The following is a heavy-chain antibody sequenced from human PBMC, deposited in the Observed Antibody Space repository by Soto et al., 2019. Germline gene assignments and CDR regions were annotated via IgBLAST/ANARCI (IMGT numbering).Heavy chain of an antibody. V-gene: IGHV4-59*01. J-gene: IGHJ6*02. Sequence: QVQLQESGPGLVKPSETLSLTCTVSGGSISSYYWSWIRQPPGKGLEWIGYIYYSGSTNYNPSLKSRVTISVDTSKNQCSLKLSSVTAADTAVYYCARAGTIFSTGPGNYYYYGMDVWGQGTTVTVSS. CDR3: ARAGTIFSTGPGNYYYYGMDV. CDR1: GGSISSYY. D-gene: IGHD3-9*01. CDR2: IYYSGST.